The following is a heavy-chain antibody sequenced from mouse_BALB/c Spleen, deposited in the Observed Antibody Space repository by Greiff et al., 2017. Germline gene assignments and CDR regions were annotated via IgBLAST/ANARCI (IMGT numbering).Heavy chain of an antibody. CDR2: INPYNDGT. V-gene: IGHV1-14*01. Sequence: VHVKQSGPELVKPGASVKMSCKASGYTFTSYVMHWVKQKPGQGLEWIGYINPYNDGTKYNEKFKGKATLTSDKSFSTAYMELSSLTSEDSAVYYCARCSSYDYAMDYWGQGTSVTVSS. D-gene: IGHD1-1*01. CDR1: GYTFTSYV. J-gene: IGHJ4*01. CDR3: ARCSSYDYAMDY.